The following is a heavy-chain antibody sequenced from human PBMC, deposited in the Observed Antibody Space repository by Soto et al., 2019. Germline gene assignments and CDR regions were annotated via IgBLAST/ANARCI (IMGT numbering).Heavy chain of an antibody. CDR1: GFTFSSYS. CDR2: ISSSSSYI. Sequence: EVQLVESGGGLVKPGGSLRLSCAASGFTFSSYSMNWVRQAPGKGLEWVSSISSSSSYIYYADSVKGRFTISRDNAKNSLYLQMNSLRAEDTAVYYCARSEARNFDYWGQGTLVTVSS. J-gene: IGHJ4*02. V-gene: IGHV3-21*01. CDR3: ARSEARNFDY.